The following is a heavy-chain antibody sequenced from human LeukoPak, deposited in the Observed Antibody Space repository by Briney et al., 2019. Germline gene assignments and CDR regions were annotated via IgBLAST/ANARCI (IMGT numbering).Heavy chain of an antibody. CDR3: ARDRAPPTSWYFDY. V-gene: IGHV3-66*01. Sequence: GGSLRLSCAVSGLTVSNNYMSWVRQAPGKGLEWVSVIYSGCTTYYADSVKGRFTISRDNSKNTLYLHMNSLRAEDTAVYYCARDRAPPTSWYFDYWGQGALVTVSS. J-gene: IGHJ4*02. CDR2: IYSGCTT. CDR1: GLTVSNNY. D-gene: IGHD2-2*01.